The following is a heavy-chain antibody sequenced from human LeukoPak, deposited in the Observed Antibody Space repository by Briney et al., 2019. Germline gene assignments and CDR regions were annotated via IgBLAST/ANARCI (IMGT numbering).Heavy chain of an antibody. J-gene: IGHJ4*02. V-gene: IGHV3-21*01. CDR3: ARTGDPEIFGVVIISEGGFDY. CDR1: GFTLRSYT. CDR2: ISSSSSYI. D-gene: IGHD3-3*01. Sequence: GGSLRLSCAASGFTLRSYTMNWVRQAPGKGLEWVSSISSSSSYIYYADSVKGRFTISRDNAKNSLYLQMNSLRAEDTAVYYCARTGDPEIFGVVIISEGGFDYWGQGTLVTVSS.